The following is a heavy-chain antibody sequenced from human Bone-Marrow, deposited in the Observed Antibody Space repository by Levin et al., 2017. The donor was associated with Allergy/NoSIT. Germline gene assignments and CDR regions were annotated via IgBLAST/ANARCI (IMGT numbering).Heavy chain of an antibody. V-gene: IGHV4-39*01. CDR2: FFYSGRT. J-gene: IGHJ6*03. Sequence: SETLSLTCNVSGGSIGSTIYYWGWIRQPPGTGLEWIGSFFYSGRTYYNPSLKSRVTISVDTSKNQFSLKLSSVTAADTAVYYCASSPRRRKYQLLREYYYYYYMDVWGKGITVTVSS. CDR1: GGSIGSTIYY. D-gene: IGHD2-2*01. CDR3: ASSPRRRKYQLLREYYYYYYMDV.